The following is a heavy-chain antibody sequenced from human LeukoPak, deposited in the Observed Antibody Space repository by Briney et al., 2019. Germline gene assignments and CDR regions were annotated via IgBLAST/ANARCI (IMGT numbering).Heavy chain of an antibody. CDR3: AKGGLRFFPLVDP. CDR1: GYTFTGYY. V-gene: IGHV1-69*05. CDR2: IIPIFGTA. D-gene: IGHD3-3*01. J-gene: IGHJ5*02. Sequence: SVKVSCKASGYTFTGYYMHWVRQAPGQGLEWMGGIIPIFGTANYAQKFQGRVTITTDESTSTAYMELSSLRSEDTAVYYCAKGGLRFFPLVDPWGQGTLVTVSS.